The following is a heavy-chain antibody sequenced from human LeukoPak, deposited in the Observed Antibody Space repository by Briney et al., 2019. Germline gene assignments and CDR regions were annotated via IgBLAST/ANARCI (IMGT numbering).Heavy chain of an antibody. Sequence: GGSLRLSCAASGFTFNSYWMHWVRQTPGKGLVWVSRINMDGSSTSYADSVKGRFTISRDNAENTLFLQMNSLRADDTAVYYCARAGSYRFDFWGQGTLVTVSS. CDR3: ARAGSYRFDF. J-gene: IGHJ5*01. CDR1: GFTFNSYW. V-gene: IGHV3-74*01. D-gene: IGHD2-15*01. CDR2: INMDGSST.